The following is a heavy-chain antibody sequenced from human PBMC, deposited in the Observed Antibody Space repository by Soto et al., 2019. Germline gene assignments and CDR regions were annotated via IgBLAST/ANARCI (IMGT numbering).Heavy chain of an antibody. CDR1: GGSFSGYY. CDR3: ARVWAIAARRGNWFDP. V-gene: IGHV4-34*01. Sequence: QVQLQQWGAGLLKPSETLSLTCAVYGGSFSGYYWSWIRQPPGKGLEWIGEINHSGSTNYNPSLKSRVTLSVDTSKNQFSLKLSSVTAADTAVYYCARVWAIAARRGNWFDPWGQGTLVTVSS. J-gene: IGHJ5*02. CDR2: INHSGST. D-gene: IGHD6-6*01.